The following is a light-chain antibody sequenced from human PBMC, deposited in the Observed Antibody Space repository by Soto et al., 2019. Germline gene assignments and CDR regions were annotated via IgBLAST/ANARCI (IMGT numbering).Light chain of an antibody. CDR2: EVS. CDR1: SSDVGALNL. Sequence: QSVLTQPASVSGSPGQSITISCTGTSSDVGALNLVSWYQQHPGKAPQVMIYEVSNRPAGVSDRFSGSKSGNTASLTISGLQAEDEADYYCLSYTKFTTWVFGGGTKLTVL. CDR3: LSYTKFTTWV. J-gene: IGLJ3*02. V-gene: IGLV2-14*01.